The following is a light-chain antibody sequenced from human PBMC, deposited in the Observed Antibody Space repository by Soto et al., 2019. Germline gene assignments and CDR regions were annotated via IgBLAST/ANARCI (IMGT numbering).Light chain of an antibody. CDR3: QQRSNWPLT. V-gene: IGKV3-11*01. J-gene: IGKJ4*01. CDR2: DAS. CDR1: QSVSSY. Sequence: EIVLIQSPATLSLSPGEGATLSCRASQSVSSYLAWYQQKPGQAPRLLIYDASNRATGIPARFSGSGSGTDFTLTISSLEPEDFAVYYCQQRSNWPLTFGGGTKVDIK.